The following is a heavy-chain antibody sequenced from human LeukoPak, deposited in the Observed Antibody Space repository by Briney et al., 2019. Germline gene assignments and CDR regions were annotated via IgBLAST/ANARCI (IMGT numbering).Heavy chain of an antibody. V-gene: IGHV3-9*01. CDR1: GFTFNDYA. CDR2: IGWNSAAT. CDR3: TKRARKGIGAAGDGYDV. D-gene: IGHD6-13*01. J-gene: IGHJ3*01. Sequence: PGGSLRLSCAASGFTFNDYAMHWVRQAPGKGLEWVSGIGWNSAATGYADSVRGRFSISRDNAKNSLYLQMNSLRPEDTALYYCTKRARKGIGAAGDGYDVWGQGTMVTVSS.